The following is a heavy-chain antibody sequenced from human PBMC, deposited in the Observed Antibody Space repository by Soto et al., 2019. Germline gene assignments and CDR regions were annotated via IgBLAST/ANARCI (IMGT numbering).Heavy chain of an antibody. J-gene: IGHJ4*02. CDR2: INAGSADI. CDR3: ARCPDTLRWLDY. D-gene: IGHD5-18*01. CDR1: GYTFTTYA. V-gene: IGHV1-3*01. Sequence: ASVKVSCKASGYTFTTYALHWVRQAPGQRLEWMGWINAGSADIKYSQKFQGRVTITRDTSASTVYMELSSLRSEDTAVYYCARCPDTLRWLDYWGQGTLVTVSS.